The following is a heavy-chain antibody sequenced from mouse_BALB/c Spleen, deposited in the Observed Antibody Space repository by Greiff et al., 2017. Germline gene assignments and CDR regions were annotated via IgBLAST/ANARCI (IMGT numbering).Heavy chain of an antibody. D-gene: IGHD2-12*01. V-gene: IGHV1-18*01. J-gene: IGHJ4*01. CDR2: INPNYDST. CDR1: GYTFTNSN. CDR3: ARSSAELRRSAMDY. Sequence: EVKLQQSGAELVRPGPSVKISCKASGYTFTNSNMDWVRQNQGKGLEWIGEINPNYDSTSYNQKFRGKATLTVDKSSSTAYMELRSLTSEDTAVYYCARSSAELRRSAMDYWGQGTSVTVSS.